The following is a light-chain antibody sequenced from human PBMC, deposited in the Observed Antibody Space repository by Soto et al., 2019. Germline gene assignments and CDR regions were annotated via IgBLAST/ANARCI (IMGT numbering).Light chain of an antibody. CDR1: QSVNSN. CDR3: HQYNNWPKT. V-gene: IGKV3-15*01. CDR2: GAS. Sequence: EIVMTQSPATLSVSPRERATLSCRASQSVNSNLAWYQQKPGQAPSLLSYGASTRATGIPARFSGSGSGTEFTLTISSLQSEDFAVYYCHQYNNWPKTFGQGTKLEIK. J-gene: IGKJ2*01.